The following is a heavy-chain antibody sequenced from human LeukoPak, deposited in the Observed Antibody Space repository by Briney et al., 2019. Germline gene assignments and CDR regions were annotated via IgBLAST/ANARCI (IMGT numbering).Heavy chain of an antibody. Sequence: GGSLRLSCAASGFTFSSYEMNWVRQAPGKGLEWVSYISSSGSTIYYADSVKGRFTISRDNAKNSLYLQMNSLRSEDTAVYYCASDYGSGSYYSDYWGQGTLVTVSS. CDR3: ASDYGSGSYYSDY. CDR2: ISSSGSTI. J-gene: IGHJ4*02. CDR1: GFTFSSYE. V-gene: IGHV3-48*03. D-gene: IGHD3-10*01.